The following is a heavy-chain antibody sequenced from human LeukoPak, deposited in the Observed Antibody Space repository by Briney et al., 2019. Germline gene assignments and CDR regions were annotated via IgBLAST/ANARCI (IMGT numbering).Heavy chain of an antibody. CDR2: IYYSGST. D-gene: IGHD2-15*01. CDR3: ARDKGAVVAEFDY. CDR1: GGSISSGGYY. J-gene: IGHJ4*02. Sequence: SETLSLTCTVSGGSISSGGYYWSWIRQHPGKGLEWIGYIYYSGSTYYNPSLKSRVTISVDTSKNQFSLKLSSVTAADTAVYYCARDKGAVVAEFDYWGQGTLVTVSS. V-gene: IGHV4-31*03.